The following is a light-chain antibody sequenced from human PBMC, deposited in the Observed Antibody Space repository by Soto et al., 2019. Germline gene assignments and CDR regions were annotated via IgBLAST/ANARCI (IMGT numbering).Light chain of an antibody. CDR1: RSDVGGYNS. CDR2: EVS. J-gene: IGLJ1*01. V-gene: IGLV2-14*01. CDR3: SSYTTSSTLV. Sequence: QSVLTQPASVSGSPGQSITISCTGTRSDVGGYNSVCWHQQHPGKAPKLIIYEVSNRPSGVSDRFSASKSGNTASLTISGLQADDEADYYCSSYTTSSTLVFGTGTKLTVL.